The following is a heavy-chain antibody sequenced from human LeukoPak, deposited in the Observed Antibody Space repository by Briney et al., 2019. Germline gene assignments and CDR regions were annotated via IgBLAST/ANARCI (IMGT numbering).Heavy chain of an antibody. D-gene: IGHD5-24*01. CDR3: ARDNSVRDEAWWFNP. V-gene: IGHV1-8*02. CDR2: MNPNSGNT. J-gene: IGHJ5*02. Sequence: ATVKVSCKASGYTFTSYDINWVRQATGQGLEWMGWMNPNSGNTGYAQKFQGRVTLTRDMSTSTDYLELSSLRSEDTAVYYCARDNSVRDEAWWFNPWGQGTLVTVSS. CDR1: GYTFTSYD.